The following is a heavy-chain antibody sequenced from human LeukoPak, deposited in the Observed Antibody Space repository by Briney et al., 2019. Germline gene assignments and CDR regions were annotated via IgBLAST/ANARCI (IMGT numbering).Heavy chain of an antibody. CDR2: INNDGTAT. D-gene: IGHD1-1*01. CDR1: GFTFNYFW. J-gene: IGHJ4*02. Sequence: GGSLRLSCAASGFTFNYFWMHWVRQVPGKGPVWVSGINNDGTATYYADSVKGRFTISRDNAKNTVYLQMNGLRAEDTSVYCATVSEYWGQGTLVTVPS. CDR3: TVSEY. V-gene: IGHV3-74*01.